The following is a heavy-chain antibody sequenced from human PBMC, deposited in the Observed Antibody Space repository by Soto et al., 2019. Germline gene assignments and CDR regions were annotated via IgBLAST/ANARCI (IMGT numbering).Heavy chain of an antibody. J-gene: IGHJ6*02. D-gene: IGHD6-6*01. CDR3: ARDTSSSGLYYYYGMDV. CDR1: GDSVSSNSAA. CDR2: TYYRSKWYN. Sequence: SQTLSLTCVIAGDSVSSNSAAWNWIRQSPSRGLEWLGRTYYRSKWYNDYAVSVKSRITINPDTSKNQFSLQLNSVTPEDTAVYYCARDTSSSGLYYYYGMDVWGQGTTVTVSS. V-gene: IGHV6-1*01.